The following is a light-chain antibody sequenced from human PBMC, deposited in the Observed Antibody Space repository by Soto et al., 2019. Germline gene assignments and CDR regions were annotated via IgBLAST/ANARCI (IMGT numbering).Light chain of an antibody. Sequence: EVVLTQSPATLSLSPGERATLSCRASQSVTKYLAWYQQKPGQALRLLIYDVSKRATGIPARFSGSGSETDFTLTISSLEPGDFGVYYCHQRSNWPLTFGGGTKLEIK. CDR2: DVS. CDR3: HQRSNWPLT. J-gene: IGKJ4*01. V-gene: IGKV3-11*01. CDR1: QSVTKY.